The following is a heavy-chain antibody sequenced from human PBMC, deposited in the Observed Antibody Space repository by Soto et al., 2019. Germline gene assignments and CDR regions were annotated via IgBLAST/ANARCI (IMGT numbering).Heavy chain of an antibody. D-gene: IGHD6-19*01. Sequence: GESLKISCKGSGYSFTSYWISWVRQMPGKGLEWMGRIDPSDSYTNYSPSFQGHVTISADKSISTAYLQWSSLKASDTAMYYCARQAAGTSVIYYGMDVWGQGTTVTV. CDR3: ARQAAGTSVIYYGMDV. CDR1: GYSFTSYW. V-gene: IGHV5-10-1*01. J-gene: IGHJ6*02. CDR2: IDPSDSYT.